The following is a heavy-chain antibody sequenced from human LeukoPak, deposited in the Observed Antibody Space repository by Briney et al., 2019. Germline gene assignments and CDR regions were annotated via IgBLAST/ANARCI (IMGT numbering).Heavy chain of an antibody. CDR3: TRDADIVVVPAAFDY. J-gene: IGHJ4*02. CDR1: GFTFGDYA. Sequence: PGGSLRLSCTASGFTFGDYAMSWFRQAPGKGLEWVGFIRSKAYGGTTEYAASVKGRFTISRDDSKSIAYLQMNSLKTEDTAVYYCTRDADIVVVPAAFDYWGQGTPVTVSS. D-gene: IGHD2-2*01. CDR2: IRSKAYGGTT. V-gene: IGHV3-49*03.